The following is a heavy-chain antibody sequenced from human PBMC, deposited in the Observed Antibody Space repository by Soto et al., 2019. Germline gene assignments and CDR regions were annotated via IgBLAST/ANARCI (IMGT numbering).Heavy chain of an antibody. Sequence: EVQLVESGGGLVQPGGSLRLSCAASGFSFSSYCMHWVRQAPGKGLMWVACANGDESYTSYADSVKGRFTISRDNTKNTLFMHMNRLRVADKTLYYSARVVDRSYDGPAYALDAFDIWGQGTMVTVSS. CDR3: ARVVDRSYDGPAYALDAFDI. V-gene: IGHV3-74*01. D-gene: IGHD2-2*01. J-gene: IGHJ3*02. CDR1: GFSFSSYC. CDR2: ANGDESYT.